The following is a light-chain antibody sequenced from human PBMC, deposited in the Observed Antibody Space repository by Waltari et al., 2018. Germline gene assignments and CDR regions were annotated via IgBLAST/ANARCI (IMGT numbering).Light chain of an antibody. CDR1: SSHVGNYKR. J-gene: IGLJ2*01. V-gene: IGLV2-23*02. CDR3: SSYAGSSKGV. CDR2: AVS. Sequence: QSALTQPASVSGSPGQSITISCTGTSSHVGNYKRVSWYQQPPGKAPKLMIYAVSKRPSGVSDRFSGSKSGDMASLTISGLQPEDEAEYFCSSYAGSSKGVFGGGTKVTVL.